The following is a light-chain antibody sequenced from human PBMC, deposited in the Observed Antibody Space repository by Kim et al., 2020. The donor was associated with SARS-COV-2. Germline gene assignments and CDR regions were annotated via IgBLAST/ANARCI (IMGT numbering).Light chain of an antibody. CDR3: SSYAGSNNFAV. J-gene: IGLJ2*01. CDR2: EVS. Sequence: QSVTISCTGTTSDVGGYDYVSWYQQHPGKAPKLLIFEVSKRPSGIPDRFSGSKSDNTASLTVSGLQAEDEADYYSSSYAGSNNFAVFGGGTQLTVL. V-gene: IGLV2-8*01. CDR1: TSDVGGYDY.